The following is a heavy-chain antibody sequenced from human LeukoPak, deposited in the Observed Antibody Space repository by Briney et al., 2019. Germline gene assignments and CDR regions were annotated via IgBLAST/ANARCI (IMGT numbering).Heavy chain of an antibody. CDR1: GGTFSSYA. J-gene: IGHJ4*02. D-gene: IGHD3-10*01. Sequence: GASVKVSCKASGGTFSSYAISWVRQAPGQGLEWMGGIIPIFGTANYAQKFQGRVTITADESTSTAYMELSSLRSEDTAVYYCATSYYGSGSYCLHYWGQGPLVTVPP. V-gene: IGHV1-69*13. CDR3: ATSYYGSGSYCLHY. CDR2: IIPIFGTA.